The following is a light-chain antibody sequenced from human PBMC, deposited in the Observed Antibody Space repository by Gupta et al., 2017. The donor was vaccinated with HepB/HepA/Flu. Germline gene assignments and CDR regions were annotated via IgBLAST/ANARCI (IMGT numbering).Light chain of an antibody. CDR2: WAS. CDR3: QQYYITPRT. Sequence: DVVMTQSPASLAVSLGERATINCKSSQSLLYSSNNQNYLNWYQVKPGQPPRLLIYWASTRESGVPDRFSGSGSGTDFTLTISSLQAEDAAVYYCQQYYITPRTFGQGTKVEIK. J-gene: IGKJ1*01. CDR1: QSLLYSSNNQNY. V-gene: IGKV4-1*01.